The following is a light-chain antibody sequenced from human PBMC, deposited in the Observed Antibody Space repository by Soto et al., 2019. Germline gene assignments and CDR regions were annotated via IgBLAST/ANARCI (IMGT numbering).Light chain of an antibody. Sequence: QSVLTQPASVSGSPGQSITISCTGTSSDVGNYNLVSWYQQHPGKAPKLMIYEGSKRPSGVSNRFSGSKSGNTASLTISILQAEDEADYYCCSYAGSSTYVFVTGNKVTVL. V-gene: IGLV2-23*01. CDR2: EGS. J-gene: IGLJ1*01. CDR3: CSYAGSSTYV. CDR1: SSDVGNYNL.